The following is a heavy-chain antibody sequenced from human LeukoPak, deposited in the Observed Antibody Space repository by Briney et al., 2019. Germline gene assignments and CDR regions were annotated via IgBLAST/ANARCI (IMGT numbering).Heavy chain of an antibody. CDR1: GDSVSDSSAA. J-gene: IGHJ4*02. CDR3: ARANEYYFDY. D-gene: IGHD1-1*01. V-gene: IGHV6-1*01. CDR2: TYYRSKWYN. Sequence: SQTLSLTCVIFGDSVSDSSAAWNWIRQSPSRGLEWLGGTYYRSKWYNDYAVSVKSRITINPDTSKHHFSLQLNSVTPEDTALYYCARANEYYFDYWGQGTLVTVSS.